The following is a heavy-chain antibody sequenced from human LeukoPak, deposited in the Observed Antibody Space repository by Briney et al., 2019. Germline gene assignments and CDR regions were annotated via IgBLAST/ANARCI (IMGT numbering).Heavy chain of an antibody. D-gene: IGHD6-19*01. J-gene: IGHJ5*02. Sequence: SQTLSLTCAISGDSVSSNSAAWNWIRQSPSRGLEWLGRTYYRSKWYNDYAVSVKIRITINPDTSKNQFSLQLNSVTPEDTAVYYCARDISGVSVALAHNWFDPWGQGTLVTVSS. CDR2: TYYRSKWYN. CDR1: GDSVSSNSAA. V-gene: IGHV6-1*01. CDR3: ARDISGVSVALAHNWFDP.